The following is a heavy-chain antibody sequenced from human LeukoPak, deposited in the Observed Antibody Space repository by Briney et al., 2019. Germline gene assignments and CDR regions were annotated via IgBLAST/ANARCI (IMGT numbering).Heavy chain of an antibody. CDR1: GFTFSSYG. D-gene: IGHD6-13*01. V-gene: IGHV3-30*18. J-gene: IGHJ4*02. Sequence: GGSLRLSCAASGFTFSSYGMHWVRQAPGKGLEWVAVISYDGSNKYYADSVKGRFTISRDNSKNTLYLQMNSLRAEDTAVYYCAKQGGYSSSWYFDYWGQGTLVTISS. CDR2: ISYDGSNK. CDR3: AKQGGYSSSWYFDY.